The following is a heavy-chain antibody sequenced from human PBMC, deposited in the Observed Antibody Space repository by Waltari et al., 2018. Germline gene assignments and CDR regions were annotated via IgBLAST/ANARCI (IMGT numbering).Heavy chain of an antibody. Sequence: QVQLQESGPGLVKPSQTLSLTCTVSGGSISSGGYYWSWIRQHPGKGLEWIGYIYHSGKTYYNPSLKSRVTMSVDRSKNQFSLKLSSVTAADTGVYYCARDDGHDMMFDYWGQGTLVTVSS. CDR1: GGSISSGGYY. V-gene: IGHV4-31*03. D-gene: IGHD3-9*01. J-gene: IGHJ4*02. CDR3: ARDDGHDMMFDY. CDR2: IYHSGKT.